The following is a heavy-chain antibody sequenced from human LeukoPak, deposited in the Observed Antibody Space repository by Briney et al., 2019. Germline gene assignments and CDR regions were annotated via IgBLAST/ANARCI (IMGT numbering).Heavy chain of an antibody. D-gene: IGHD3-22*01. J-gene: IGHJ4*02. V-gene: IGHV4-34*01. CDR1: GGSFSGYY. Sequence: PSETLSLTCAVYGGSFSGYYWSWIRQPPGKGLEWIGEINHSGSTNYNPSLKSRVTISVDTSKNQFSLKLSSVTAADTAVYHCARGQYYYDSSGYYFDYWGQGTLVTVSS. CDR3: ARGQYYYDSSGYYFDY. CDR2: INHSGST.